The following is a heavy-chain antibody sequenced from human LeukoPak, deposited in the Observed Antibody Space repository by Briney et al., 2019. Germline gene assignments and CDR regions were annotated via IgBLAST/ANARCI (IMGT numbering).Heavy chain of an antibody. CDR2: INHSGST. CDR3: ASRYFDL. CDR1: GGSFSGYY. Sequence: SETLSLTCAVYGGSFSGYYWSWIRQPPGKGLEWIGEINHSGSTNYNPSLKSRVTISVDTSKNQFSLKLSSVTAADTAVYYCASRYFDLWGRGTLVTVSS. J-gene: IGHJ2*01. V-gene: IGHV4-34*01.